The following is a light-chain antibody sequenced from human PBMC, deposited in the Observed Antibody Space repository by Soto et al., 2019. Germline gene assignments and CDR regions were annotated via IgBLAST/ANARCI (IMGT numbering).Light chain of an antibody. Sequence: DIQMTQSPSSVSASVGDRVTITCRASQGIRSSLAWYQQKPGKAPKLLIYAASRLQSGVPSRFSSSGSVTDFTLTISNMQPEDFAPYDCLKAYSFPSTVGGAMMAEIK. CDR2: AAS. CDR1: QGIRSS. J-gene: IGKJ4*02. CDR3: LKAYSFPST. V-gene: IGKV1-12*02.